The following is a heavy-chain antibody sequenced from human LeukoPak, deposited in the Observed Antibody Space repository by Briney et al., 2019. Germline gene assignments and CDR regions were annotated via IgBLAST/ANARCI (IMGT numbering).Heavy chain of an antibody. D-gene: IGHD3-3*01. V-gene: IGHV4-59*01. CDR2: ISYSGST. J-gene: IGHJ4*02. CDR1: GGSISSYY. CDR3: AREIIPAASFDY. Sequence: SETLSLTCTVSGGSISSYYWSWIRQPPGEGLEWIGYISYSGSTNYNPSLKSRVTISIDTSKNQFSLKLSSVTAADTAVYYCAREIIPAASFDYWGQGTLVTVSS.